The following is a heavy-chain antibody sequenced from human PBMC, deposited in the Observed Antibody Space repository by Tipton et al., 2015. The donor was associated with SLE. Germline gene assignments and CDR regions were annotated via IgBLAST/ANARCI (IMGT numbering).Heavy chain of an antibody. CDR3: ARDRGRISWYLGAFDI. Sequence: SLRLSCAASGFTFSSYSMNWVRQAPGKGLEWVSSISSSSSYIYYADSVKGRFTISRDNAKNSLYLQMNSLRAEDTAVYYCARDRGRISWYLGAFDIWGQRRIFTVSS. V-gene: IGHV3-21*03. J-gene: IGHJ3*02. D-gene: IGHD6-13*01. CDR1: GFTFSSYS. CDR2: ISSSSSYI.